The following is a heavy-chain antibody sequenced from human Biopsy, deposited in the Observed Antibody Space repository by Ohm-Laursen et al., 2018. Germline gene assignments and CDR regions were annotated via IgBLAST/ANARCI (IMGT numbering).Heavy chain of an antibody. Sequence: SETLSLTCTVSGDSITSYFWNWIRQAPGKGLEWIGNIYYRGNTNYSPSLKSRPTKSLDSSKNQFSLNLNSVTATDTAVYYCARRLPLRGFAFDVWGQGTVVTVS. D-gene: IGHD3-10*01. CDR1: GDSITSYF. J-gene: IGHJ3*01. CDR2: IYYRGNT. V-gene: IGHV4-59*08. CDR3: ARRLPLRGFAFDV.